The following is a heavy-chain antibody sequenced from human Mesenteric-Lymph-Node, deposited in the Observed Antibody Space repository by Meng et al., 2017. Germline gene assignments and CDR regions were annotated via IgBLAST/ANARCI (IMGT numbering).Heavy chain of an antibody. CDR2: IYSGGST. V-gene: IGHV3-53*05. CDR1: GFTVSSNY. D-gene: IGHD1-1*01. CDR3: VREPPTTRGNFDH. Sequence: GESLKISCAASGFTVSSNYMSWVRQAPGKGLEWVSVIYSGGSTYYADSVKGRFTISRDNSKNTLSLQMTSLRPDDTAVYHCVREPPTTRGNFDHWGQGTLVTVSS. J-gene: IGHJ4*02.